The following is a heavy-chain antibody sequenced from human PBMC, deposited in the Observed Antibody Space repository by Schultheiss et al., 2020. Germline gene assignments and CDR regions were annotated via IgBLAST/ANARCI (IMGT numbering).Heavy chain of an antibody. D-gene: IGHD5-18*01. CDR1: GGSISSSSYY. J-gene: IGHJ4*02. V-gene: IGHV4-39*07. CDR3: ARGKYGKQLWFTQFDY. CDR2: INHSGST. Sequence: SQTLSLTCTVSGGSISSSSYYWGWIRQPPGKGLEWIGEINHSGSTNYNPSLKSRVTISVDTSKNQFSLKLSSVTAADTAVYYCARGKYGKQLWFTQFDYWGQGTLVTVSS.